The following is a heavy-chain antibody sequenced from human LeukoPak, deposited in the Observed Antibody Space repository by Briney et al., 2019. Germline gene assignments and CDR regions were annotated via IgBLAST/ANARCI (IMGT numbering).Heavy chain of an antibody. J-gene: IGHJ4*02. CDR2: MYSGGST. V-gene: IGHV3-66*01. CDR1: GFTFSSHA. D-gene: IGHD3-10*01. Sequence: PGGSLRLSCAASGFTFSSHALSWVRQAPGKGLEWVSVMYSGGSTYYADSVKGRFTISRDNSKNTLYLQMNSLRAEDTAVYYCARGTTYYYGSGSYSLDYWGQGTLVTVSS. CDR3: ARGTTYYYGSGSYSLDY.